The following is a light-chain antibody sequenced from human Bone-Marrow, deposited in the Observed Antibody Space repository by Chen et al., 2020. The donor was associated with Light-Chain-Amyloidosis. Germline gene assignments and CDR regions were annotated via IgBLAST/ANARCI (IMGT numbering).Light chain of an antibody. CDR2: RDT. V-gene: IGLV3-25*03. CDR3: QSADSSGTYEVI. J-gene: IGLJ2*01. CDR1: DFPTKY. Sequence: SYELTQPPSASGSPGQTARNTFPGDDFPTKYAYWYQQEPGQAPVLVIHRDTERPSGISERFSGSSSGTTATLTISGVQAEDEADYHCQSADSSGTYEVIFGGGTKLTVL.